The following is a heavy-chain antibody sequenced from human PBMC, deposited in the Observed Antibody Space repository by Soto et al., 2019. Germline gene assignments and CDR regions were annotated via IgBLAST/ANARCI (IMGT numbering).Heavy chain of an antibody. CDR2: IYYSGST. CDR1: GGSISSGGYY. V-gene: IGHV4-31*03. D-gene: IGHD3-10*01. J-gene: IGHJ5*02. Sequence: QVQLQESGPGLVKPSQTLSLTCTVSGGSISSGGYYWSWIRQHPGKGLEWIGYIYYSGSTYYNPSLKSRVTNSANTSKTQFPRKLGSGTAGETAVYYCARRGGGGFDPWGQGTLVTVSS. CDR3: ARRGGGGFDP.